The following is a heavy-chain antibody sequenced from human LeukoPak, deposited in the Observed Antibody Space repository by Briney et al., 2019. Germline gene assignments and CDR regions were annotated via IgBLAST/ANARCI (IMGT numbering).Heavy chain of an antibody. D-gene: IGHD2-2*01. CDR2: IKQDGSGK. J-gene: IGHJ6*02. V-gene: IGHV3-7*01. Sequence: GGSLRLSCAASGFTFSSYWMSWVRQAPGKGLEWVANIKQDGSGKYYVDSVKGRFTISRDNAKNSLYLQMNSLRAEDTAVYYCARAEHLSTSCPCCMDVWGQGTTVTVSS. CDR3: ARAEHLSTSCPCCMDV. CDR1: GFTFSSYW.